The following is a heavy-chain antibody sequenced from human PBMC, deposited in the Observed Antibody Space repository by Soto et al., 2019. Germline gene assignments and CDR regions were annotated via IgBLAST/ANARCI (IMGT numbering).Heavy chain of an antibody. Sequence: SETLSLTCTVSGGSISSSSNHWGWIRQPPGKGLEWIGNIYYSENTYYNPSLKSRVTISVDTSKNQFSLRLTSVTAADTAVYYCGRLEGLATISYYFDYWGQGALVTVSS. J-gene: IGHJ4*02. V-gene: IGHV4-39*01. CDR3: GRLEGLATISYYFDY. CDR2: IYYSENT. D-gene: IGHD3-9*01. CDR1: GGSISSSSNH.